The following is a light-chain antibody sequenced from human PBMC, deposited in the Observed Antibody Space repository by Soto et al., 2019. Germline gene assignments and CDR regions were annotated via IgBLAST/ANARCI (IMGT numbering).Light chain of an antibody. J-gene: IGLJ1*01. CDR1: RSDVGSSSL. CDR2: EVN. CDR3: SSYSTTNTLV. Sequence: QSALTQPASVSGSPGQSITISCNGTRSDVGSSSLVSWYQQHPGEAPKLILYEVNNRPSGVSNRFSGSKSGNTASLIISGLQADDEAEYFCSSYSTTNTLVFGSGTKVTVL. V-gene: IGLV2-14*02.